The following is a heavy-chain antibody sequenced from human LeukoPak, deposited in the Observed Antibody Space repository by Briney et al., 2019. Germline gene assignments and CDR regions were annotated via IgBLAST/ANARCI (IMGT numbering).Heavy chain of an antibody. CDR2: ISYDGSNK. Sequence: GGSLRLSCAASGFTFSSYAMHWVRQAPGKGLEWVAVISYDGSNKYYADSVKGRFTISRDNSKNTLYLQMNSLRAEDTAVYYCARVLTRYSSTPKSDYWGQGTLVTVSS. V-gene: IGHV3-30-3*01. J-gene: IGHJ4*02. D-gene: IGHD6-13*01. CDR1: GFTFSSYA. CDR3: ARVLTRYSSTPKSDY.